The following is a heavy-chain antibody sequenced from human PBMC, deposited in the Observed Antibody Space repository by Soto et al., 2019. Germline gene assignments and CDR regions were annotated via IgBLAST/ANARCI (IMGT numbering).Heavy chain of an antibody. CDR1: GFTFNSYW. D-gene: IGHD1-26*01. Sequence: EVQLVESGGGLVQPGGSLRLSCAASGFTFNSYWMHWVRQVPGKGLVWVSRINPDGSTTNYADSVEGRFTISRDNAKNTLYLQMSSLRAEDTAVYYCARVGLGAYHFDAWGQGTLVTVSS. CDR3: ARVGLGAYHFDA. V-gene: IGHV3-74*01. J-gene: IGHJ4*02. CDR2: INPDGSTT.